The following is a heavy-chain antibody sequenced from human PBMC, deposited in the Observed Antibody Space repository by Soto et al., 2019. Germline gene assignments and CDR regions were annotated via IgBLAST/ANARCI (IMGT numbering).Heavy chain of an antibody. V-gene: IGHV1-69*13. CDR2: IIPIFGTA. D-gene: IGHD3-9*01. Sequence: SVTVSCKASGGTFSSYAISWVRQAPGQGLEWMGGIIPIFGTANYAQKFQGRVTITADESTSTAYMELSSLRSEDTAVYYCAREKPTYYDITGDAFDIWGQGTMVTVS. CDR3: AREKPTYYDITGDAFDI. CDR1: GGTFSSYA. J-gene: IGHJ3*02.